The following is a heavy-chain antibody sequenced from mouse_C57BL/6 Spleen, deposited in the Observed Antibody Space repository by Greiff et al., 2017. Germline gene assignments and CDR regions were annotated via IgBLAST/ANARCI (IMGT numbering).Heavy chain of an antibody. CDR1: GYTFTSYW. J-gene: IGHJ2*01. V-gene: IGHV1-64*01. D-gene: IGHD2-4*01. CDR2: IHPNSGST. Sequence: QVQLQQPGAVLVKPGASVKLSCTASGYTFTSYWMHWVKQRPGQGLEWIGMIHPNSGSTNYNEKFKSKATLTVDKSSSTAYMQLSSLTSEDSAVYYCARSSYDYDGYYFDYWGQGTTLTVSS. CDR3: ARSSYDYDGYYFDY.